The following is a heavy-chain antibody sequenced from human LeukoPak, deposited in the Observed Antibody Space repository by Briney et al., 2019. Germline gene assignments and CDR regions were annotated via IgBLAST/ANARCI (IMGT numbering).Heavy chain of an antibody. Sequence: GGSLRLSCAASGFTITNYRMHWVRQAPGQGLVWVSRISSDGTTTNYADSVRGRFTISRDNAKNMLYLQMNSLRAEDTAIYYCVVIVLGWGQGTLVTVSS. D-gene: IGHD2-8*02. V-gene: IGHV3-74*01. CDR2: ISSDGTTT. CDR1: GFTITNYR. J-gene: IGHJ4*02. CDR3: VVIVLG.